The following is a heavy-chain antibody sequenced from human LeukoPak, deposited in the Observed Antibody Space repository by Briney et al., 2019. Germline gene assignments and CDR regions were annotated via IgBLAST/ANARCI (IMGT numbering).Heavy chain of an antibody. CDR2: INPNSGGT. D-gene: IGHD5-18*01. CDR3: ARGLSGYSYVGYYYYGMDV. V-gene: IGHV1-2*02. J-gene: IGHJ6*02. Sequence: ASVKVSCKASGYTFTGYYMLWVRQAPGQGLEWMGWINPNSGGTNYAQKFQGRVTMTRDTSISTAYMELSRLRSEDTAVYYCARGLSGYSYVGYYYYGMDVWGQGTTVTVSS. CDR1: GYTFTGYY.